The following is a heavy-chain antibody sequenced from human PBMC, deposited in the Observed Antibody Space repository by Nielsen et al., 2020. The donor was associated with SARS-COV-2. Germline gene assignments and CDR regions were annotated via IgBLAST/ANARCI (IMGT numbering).Heavy chain of an antibody. CDR1: GYTFTSYW. Sequence: GESLKISCQGSGYTFTSYWIGWVRQMPGKGLEWMGVIYPRDSDTRYNPSFQGQVTISADKSISTVYLQWSGLKASDSAMYYCARNTYGDSTDYWGQGTLVTVSS. V-gene: IGHV5-51*01. J-gene: IGHJ4*02. D-gene: IGHD4-17*01. CDR2: IYPRDSDT. CDR3: ARNTYGDSTDY.